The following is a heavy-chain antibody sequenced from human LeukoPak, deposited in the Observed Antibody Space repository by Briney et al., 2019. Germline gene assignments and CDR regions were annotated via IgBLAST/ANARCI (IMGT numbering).Heavy chain of an antibody. Sequence: SETLSLTCTVSGGSISSSSYYWGWIRQPPGKGLEWIGEINHSGSINYNSSLKSRVTISVDTSKNQFSLKLSSVTAADTAMYYCARRMGRRFGERYYYYHYMDVWGKGTTVTISS. CDR3: ARRMGRRFGERYYYYHYMDV. CDR2: INHSGSI. J-gene: IGHJ6*03. V-gene: IGHV4-39*07. D-gene: IGHD3-10*01. CDR1: GGSISSSSYY.